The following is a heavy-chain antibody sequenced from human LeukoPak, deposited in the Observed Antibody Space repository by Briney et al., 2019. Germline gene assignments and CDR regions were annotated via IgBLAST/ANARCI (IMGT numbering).Heavy chain of an antibody. V-gene: IGHV1-69*02. CDR3: ARAPLGYCSSTSCLDLDY. CDR1: GGTFSSYT. D-gene: IGHD2-2*01. CDR2: IIPILGIA. J-gene: IGHJ4*02. Sequence: VKVSCKASGGTFSSYTISWVRQAPGQGLEWMGRIIPILGIANYAQKFQGRVTITADKSTSTAYMELSSLRSEDTAVYYCARAPLGYCSSTSCLDLDYWGQGTLVTVSS.